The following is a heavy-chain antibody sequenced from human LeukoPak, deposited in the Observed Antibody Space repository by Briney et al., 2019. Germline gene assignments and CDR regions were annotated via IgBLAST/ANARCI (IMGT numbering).Heavy chain of an antibody. CDR3: SVVVPAAISRPSDY. CDR2: IRYDGSNK. Sequence: GGSLSLSYAASGFTFSSYGMHWVRQALGKGLEWVAFIRYDGSNKYYADSVKGRFTISRDNSKNTLYLQMNSLRAEDTAVYYCSVVVPAAISRPSDYWGQGTLVTVSS. D-gene: IGHD2-2*01. J-gene: IGHJ4*02. V-gene: IGHV3-30*02. CDR1: GFTFSSYG.